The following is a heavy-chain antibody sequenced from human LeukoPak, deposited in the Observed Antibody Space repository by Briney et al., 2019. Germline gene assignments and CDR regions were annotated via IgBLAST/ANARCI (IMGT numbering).Heavy chain of an antibody. V-gene: IGHV1-18*01. CDR2: ISAYNGNT. Sequence: ASVKVSCKASGYTFTSYGNSWVRQAPGQGLEWMGWISAYNGNTNYAQKLQGRVTMTTDTSTSTAYMELRSLRSDDTAVYYCARDWQVTTAPKYYYYGMDVWGQGTTVTVSS. CDR1: GYTFTSYG. D-gene: IGHD1-1*01. CDR3: ARDWQVTTAPKYYYYGMDV. J-gene: IGHJ6*02.